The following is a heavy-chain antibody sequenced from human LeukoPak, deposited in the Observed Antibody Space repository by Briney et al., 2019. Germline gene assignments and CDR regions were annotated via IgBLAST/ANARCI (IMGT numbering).Heavy chain of an antibody. Sequence: SETLSLTCTVSGGSISSGSYYWSWIRQPAGKGLEWIGRIYTSGSTNYNPSLKSRVTISVDTSKNQFSLKLSSVTAADTAVYYCARTRKGRLDYWGQGTLVTVSS. CDR3: ARTRKGRLDY. CDR1: GGSISSGSYY. J-gene: IGHJ4*02. D-gene: IGHD1-14*01. V-gene: IGHV4-61*02. CDR2: IYTSGST.